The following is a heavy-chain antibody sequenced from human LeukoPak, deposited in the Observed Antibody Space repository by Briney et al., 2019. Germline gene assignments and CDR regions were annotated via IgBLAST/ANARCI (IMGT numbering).Heavy chain of an antibody. CDR3: ARESYYYDSSGYYYSFDY. Sequence: GGSLRLSCAASGFIFSSCSMKWVRQARGRGLEWVSSISSSSSYIYYADSVKGRLTIPRNNAKNSLYLQVNSLRAEDTAVYYCARESYYYDSSGYYYSFDYWGQGTLVTVSS. J-gene: IGHJ4*02. V-gene: IGHV3-21*01. CDR2: ISSSSSYI. CDR1: GFIFSSCS. D-gene: IGHD3-22*01.